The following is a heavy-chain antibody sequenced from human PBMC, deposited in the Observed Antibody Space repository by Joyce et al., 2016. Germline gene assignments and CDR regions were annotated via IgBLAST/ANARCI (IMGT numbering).Heavy chain of an antibody. J-gene: IGHJ5*02. Sequence: LQLQESGPGLVKSSETLSLTCTVSGGSISSTANYWDWVRQSPGKGLEWIGSIYYSGTSYYKSSLYGRVTISVDTSKNQFYLRLNSMTAADTAVYYCARRMPYGSGTYRNDWFDPWGQGIVVTVSS. CDR3: ARRMPYGSGTYRNDWFDP. D-gene: IGHD3-10*01. V-gene: IGHV4-39*01. CDR2: IYYSGTS. CDR1: GGSISSTANY.